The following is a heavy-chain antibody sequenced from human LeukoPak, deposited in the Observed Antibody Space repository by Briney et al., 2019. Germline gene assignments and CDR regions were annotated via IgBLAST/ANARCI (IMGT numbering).Heavy chain of an antibody. J-gene: IGHJ6*03. CDR3: ARYYYYYYMDV. Sequence: GGSLRLSCAASGFTFSSYWMHWVRQAPGKGLVWVSRINSDGSSTSYADSAKGRFTISRDNAKNTVYLQMNSLRAEDTAVYYCARYYYYYYMDVWGKGTTVTVSS. CDR2: INSDGSST. CDR1: GFTFSSYW. V-gene: IGHV3-74*01.